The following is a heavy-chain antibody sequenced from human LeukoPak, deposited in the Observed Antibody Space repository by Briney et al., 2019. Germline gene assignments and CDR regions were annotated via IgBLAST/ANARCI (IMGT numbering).Heavy chain of an antibody. Sequence: GGSLRLSCAASGFTFSSYSMNWVRQAAGKGLEWVSYISSSSSTIYYADSVKGRFTISRDNAKNSLYLQMNSLRAEDTAVYYCARDWATRIYYYGMDVWGQGTTVTVSS. V-gene: IGHV3-48*01. D-gene: IGHD1-26*01. CDR2: ISSSSSTI. J-gene: IGHJ6*02. CDR1: GFTFSSYS. CDR3: ARDWATRIYYYGMDV.